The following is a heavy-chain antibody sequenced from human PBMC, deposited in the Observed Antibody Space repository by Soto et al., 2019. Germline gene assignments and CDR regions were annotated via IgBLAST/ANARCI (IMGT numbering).Heavy chain of an antibody. D-gene: IGHD6-19*01. CDR3: ARHEAPSGWYFDY. CDR2: IYYSGST. CDR1: GGSISSSSYY. Sequence: SETLSLTCTVSGGSISSSSYYWGWIRQPPGKGLEWVGSIYYSGSTYYNPSLKSRVTISVDTSKNQFSLKLSSVTAADTAVYYCARHEAPSGWYFDYWGQGTLVTVSS. V-gene: IGHV4-39*01. J-gene: IGHJ4*02.